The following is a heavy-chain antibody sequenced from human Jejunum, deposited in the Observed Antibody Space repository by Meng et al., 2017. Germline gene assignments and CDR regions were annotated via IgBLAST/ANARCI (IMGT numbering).Heavy chain of an antibody. CDR3: ASGSSGWPDY. CDR1: GGSISTGSYF. J-gene: IGHJ4*02. D-gene: IGHD6-19*01. CDR2: IHSGGTT. V-gene: IGHV4-61*02. Sequence: SETPSLTCTVSGGSISTGSYFWTWIRQPAGKGLEWIGRIHSGGTTNYNPSLKSRVTISTDTSKNQFSLRLTSVTAADTAVYYCASGSSGWPDYWGQGTLVTVSS.